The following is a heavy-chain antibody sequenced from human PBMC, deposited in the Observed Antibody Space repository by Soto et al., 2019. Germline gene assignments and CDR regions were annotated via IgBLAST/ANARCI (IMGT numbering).Heavy chain of an antibody. CDR3: ARGYETYSSGWYTIYY. J-gene: IGHJ4*02. Sequence: ASVKVSCKASGYTFTSYDINWVRQATGQGLEWMGWMNPNSGNTGYAQKFQGRVTMTRNTSISTAYMELSSLRSEDTAVYYCARGYETYSSGWYTIYYWGQGTLVTVSS. V-gene: IGHV1-8*01. CDR2: MNPNSGNT. D-gene: IGHD6-19*01. CDR1: GYTFTSYD.